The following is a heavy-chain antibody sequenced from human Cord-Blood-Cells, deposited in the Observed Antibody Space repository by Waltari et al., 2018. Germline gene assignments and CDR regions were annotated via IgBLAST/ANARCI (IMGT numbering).Heavy chain of an antibody. V-gene: IGHV5-51*01. J-gene: IGHJ5*02. Sequence: EVQLVQSGAEVKKPGESLKISCKGSGYSFTSYWIGWVRQMPGKGLEWMGIIYPGDSDTRYSPSFQGQVTISADKSISTAYLQWSSLKASDTAMYYCARHSEYYDSSGYYLNWVDPWGQGTLVTVSS. CDR3: ARHSEYYDSSGYYLNWVDP. CDR1: GYSFTSYW. CDR2: IYPGDSDT. D-gene: IGHD3-22*01.